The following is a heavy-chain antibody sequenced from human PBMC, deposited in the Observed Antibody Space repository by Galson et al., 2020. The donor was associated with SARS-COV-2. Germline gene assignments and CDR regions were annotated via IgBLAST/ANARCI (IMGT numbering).Heavy chain of an antibody. J-gene: IGHJ4*02. CDR3: ASNYYGSGSYFDFDY. V-gene: IGHV5-51*01. CDR2: IYPGDSDT. CDR1: GYSFTSYW. D-gene: IGHD3-10*01. Sequence: GESLKISCKGSGYSFTSYWIGWVRQMPGKGLEWMGIIYPGDSDTRYSPSFQGQVTISADKSISTAYLQWSSLKASDTAMYYCASNYYGSGSYFDFDYWGQGTLVTVSS.